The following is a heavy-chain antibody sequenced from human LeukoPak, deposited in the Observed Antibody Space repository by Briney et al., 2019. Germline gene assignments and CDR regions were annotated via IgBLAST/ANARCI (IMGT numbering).Heavy chain of an antibody. CDR3: TRDRGAYNLYDY. J-gene: IGHJ4*02. CDR2: IRSEAYGETA. V-gene: IGHV3-49*03. D-gene: IGHD1-1*01. Sequence: PGGSLRLSCTASGSTFGDYAMSWIRQAPGKGLEWVGFIRSEAYGETADYAASVKGRFTISRDDSKAIAYLQMNSLKTEDTAVYHCTRDRGAYNLYDYWGQGTLVTVSS. CDR1: GSTFGDYA.